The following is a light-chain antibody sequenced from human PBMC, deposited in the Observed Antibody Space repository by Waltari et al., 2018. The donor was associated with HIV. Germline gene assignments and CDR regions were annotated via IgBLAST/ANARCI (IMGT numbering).Light chain of an antibody. J-gene: IGLJ2*01. V-gene: IGLV3-21*04. CDR1: NIGSKS. CDR2: YDS. Sequence: SYVLTQPPSVSVAPGKTARLTCGGNNIGSKSVHWHQQKPGQAPVLVIYYDSDRPSGIPERFSGSNSGNTATLTISRVEAGDEADYYCQVWDSSSDHHVVFGGGTKLTVL. CDR3: QVWDSSSDHHVV.